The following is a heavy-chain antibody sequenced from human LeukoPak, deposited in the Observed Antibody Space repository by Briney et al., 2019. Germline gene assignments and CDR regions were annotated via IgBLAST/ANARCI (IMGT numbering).Heavy chain of an antibody. D-gene: IGHD3-3*01. CDR1: GFTFSSYG. CDR2: ISYDGSNK. Sequence: GRSLRLSCAASGFTFSSYGMHWVRQAPGKGLEWVAVISYDGSNKYYADSVKGRFTISRDNSKNTLYLQMDSLRAEDTAVYYCARDITIFGVVTNWFDPWGQGTLVTVSS. V-gene: IGHV3-30*03. CDR3: ARDITIFGVVTNWFDP. J-gene: IGHJ5*02.